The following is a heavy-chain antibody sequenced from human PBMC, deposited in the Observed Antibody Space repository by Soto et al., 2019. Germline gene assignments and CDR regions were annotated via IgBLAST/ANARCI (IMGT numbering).Heavy chain of an antibody. CDR2: IIPILGIA. CDR1: GGTFSSYT. Sequence: SVKVSCKASGGTFSSYTISWVRQAPGQGLEWMGRIIPILGIANYAQKFQGRVTITADKSTSTAYMELSSLRSEDTAVYYCARNFFGRNDDGEKYYCMDAWGKGTPVTVSS. V-gene: IGHV1-69*02. CDR3: ARNFFGRNDDGEKYYCMDA. J-gene: IGHJ6*03. D-gene: IGHD1-1*01.